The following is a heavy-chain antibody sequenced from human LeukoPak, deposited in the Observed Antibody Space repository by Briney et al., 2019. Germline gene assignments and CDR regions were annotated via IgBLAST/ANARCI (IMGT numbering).Heavy chain of an antibody. CDR1: GYSFTSYW. Sequence: GESLKISCKGSGYSFTSYWIGWVRQMPGKGLEWMGIIYPGDSDTRYSPSFQDQVTISADKSISTAYLQWSSLKASDTAMYYCARRGGYCSSTSCYLWFDPWGQGTLVTVSS. CDR2: IYPGDSDT. D-gene: IGHD2-2*01. V-gene: IGHV5-51*01. J-gene: IGHJ5*02. CDR3: ARRGGYCSSTSCYLWFDP.